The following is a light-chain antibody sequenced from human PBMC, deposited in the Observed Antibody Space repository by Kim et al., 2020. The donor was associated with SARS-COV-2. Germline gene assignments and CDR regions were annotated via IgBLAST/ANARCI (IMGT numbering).Light chain of an antibody. Sequence: SYELTQPPSVSASPGQTVSITCSGNVLGNRYVFWYQQKPGRSPVLIIYEDDKRPSGIPDRFSAFTAGGRATLTISETQPVDEGDYFCQTWDNYSGVFGGGTQLTVL. CDR2: EDD. CDR3: QTWDNYSGV. CDR1: VLGNRY. V-gene: IGLV3-1*01. J-gene: IGLJ3*02.